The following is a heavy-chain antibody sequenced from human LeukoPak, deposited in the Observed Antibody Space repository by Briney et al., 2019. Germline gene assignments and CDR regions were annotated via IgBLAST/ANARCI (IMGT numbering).Heavy chain of an antibody. CDR2: IRYDGSNK. Sequence: PGGSLRLSCAASGFTFSSYGMHWVRQAPGKGLEWVAFIRYDGSNKYYADSVKGRFTISRDNSKNTLYLQMNSLRAEDTAVYYCAKDRPPVVPAAIPKPYYFDYWGQGTLVTVSS. D-gene: IGHD2-2*02. V-gene: IGHV3-30*02. CDR1: GFTFSSYG. J-gene: IGHJ4*02. CDR3: AKDRPPVVPAAIPKPYYFDY.